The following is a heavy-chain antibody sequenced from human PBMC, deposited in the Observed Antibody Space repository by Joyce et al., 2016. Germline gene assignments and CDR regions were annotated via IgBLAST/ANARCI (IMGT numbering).Heavy chain of an antibody. J-gene: IGHJ4*02. CDR2: ITNSGAT. Sequence: QVQLQQWGAGLLKPSETLSITCGVSGGPFRGFFWTWVRQPPGKGLEWIGDITNSGATNYNPSLKSRITFSVDTSKNQFSLKLTSLSAADTAVYYCARSQWLAPLMYWGQGTPVTVSS. V-gene: IGHV4-34*01. CDR3: ARSQWLAPLMY. D-gene: IGHD6-19*01. CDR1: GGPFRGFF.